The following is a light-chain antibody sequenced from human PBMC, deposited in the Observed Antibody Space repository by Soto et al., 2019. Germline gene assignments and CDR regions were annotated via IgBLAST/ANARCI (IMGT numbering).Light chain of an antibody. CDR2: GNN. V-gene: IGLV1-40*01. CDR1: SSNIGAPYD. J-gene: IGLJ3*02. Sequence: QAVVTQPPSVSGAPGQTVTISCTGTSSNIGAPYDVPWYQVLPGTAPKLLISGNNNRPSGVPDRFSGSQSGTSASLAITGLQTEDEADYYCQSHDNFLSGSVFGGGTKLTVL. CDR3: QSHDNFLSGSV.